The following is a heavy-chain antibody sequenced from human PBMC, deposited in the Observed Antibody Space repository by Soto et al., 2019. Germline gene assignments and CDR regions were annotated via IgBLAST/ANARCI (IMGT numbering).Heavy chain of an antibody. J-gene: IGHJ6*02. CDR3: ARGAFCGGAPGCRDMDV. Sequence: QIQLVQSGGEVKKPGASVKVSCKSSGYKFISHSITWVRQAPGQGLEWMGRISAYNGNTNYAQKLQGRVTMTTDTSTNTADMERRSLRADDTAVYYCARGAFCGGAPGCRDMDVWGQGTTVTVSS. D-gene: IGHD2-21*01. CDR2: ISAYNGNT. CDR1: GYKFISHS. V-gene: IGHV1-18*01.